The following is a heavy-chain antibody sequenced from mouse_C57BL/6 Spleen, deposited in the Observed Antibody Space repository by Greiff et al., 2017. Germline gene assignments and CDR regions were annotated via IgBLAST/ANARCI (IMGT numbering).Heavy chain of an antibody. V-gene: IGHV1-15*01. CDR1: GYTFTDYE. CDR3: TRSPYYGSSLDY. J-gene: IGHJ2*01. D-gene: IGHD1-1*01. Sequence: VQLQQSGAELVRPGASVTLSCKASGYTFTDYEMHWVKQTPVHGLEWIGAIDPETGGTAYKQKFKGKAILTADKSSSTAYMELRSLTSEDSAVYYCTRSPYYGSSLDYWGQGTTLTVSS. CDR2: IDPETGGT.